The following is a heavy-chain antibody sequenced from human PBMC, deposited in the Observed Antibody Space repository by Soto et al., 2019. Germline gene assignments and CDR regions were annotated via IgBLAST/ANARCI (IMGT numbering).Heavy chain of an antibody. CDR3: ARDMGAYCGGDCYDPPNYVFDY. V-gene: IGHV3-30-3*01. CDR2: ISYDGSNK. J-gene: IGHJ4*02. CDR1: GFTFSSYA. D-gene: IGHD2-21*02. Sequence: QVQLVESGGGVVQPGRSLRLSCAASGFTFSSYAMHWVRQAPGKGLEGVAVISYDGSNKYYADSVKGRFTISRDNSKNTLYLQMNSLRAEDTAVYYCARDMGAYCGGDCYDPPNYVFDYWGQGNLVTVSS.